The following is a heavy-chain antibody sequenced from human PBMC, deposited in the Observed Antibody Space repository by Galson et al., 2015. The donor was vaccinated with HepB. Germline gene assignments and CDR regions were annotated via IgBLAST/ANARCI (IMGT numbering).Heavy chain of an antibody. CDR3: TTLTYYDYVWGSYRYAPFDY. CDR2: IKSKTDGGTT. Sequence: SLRLSCAASGFTFSNAWMNWVRQAPGKGLEWVGRIKSKTDGGTTDYAAPVKGRFTISRDDSENTLYLQMNSLKTEDTAVYYCTTLTYYDYVWGSYRYAPFDYWGQGTLVTVSS. CDR1: GFTFSNAW. D-gene: IGHD3-16*02. J-gene: IGHJ4*02. V-gene: IGHV3-15*07.